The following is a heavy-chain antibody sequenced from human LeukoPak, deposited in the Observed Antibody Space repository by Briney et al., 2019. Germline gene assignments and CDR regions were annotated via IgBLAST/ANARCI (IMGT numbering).Heavy chain of an antibody. V-gene: IGHV3-43*02. D-gene: IGHD3-22*01. CDR1: GFTFDDYA. J-gene: IGHJ4*02. Sequence: GGSLRLSCAASGFTFDDYAMHWVRQAPGEGLEWVSLISGDGGSTYYADSVKGRFTISRDNSKNSLYLQMNSLRTEDTALYYCAKDAHYYDSSGYYPDWGQGTLVTVSS. CDR2: ISGDGGST. CDR3: AKDAHYYDSSGYYPD.